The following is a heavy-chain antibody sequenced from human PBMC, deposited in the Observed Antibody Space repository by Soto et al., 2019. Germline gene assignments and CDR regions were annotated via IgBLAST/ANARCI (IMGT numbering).Heavy chain of an antibody. D-gene: IGHD6-13*01. J-gene: IGHJ4*02. CDR1: GGSISSGGYY. CDR2: IYYSGST. CDR3: ARGDKAAAGQYYFDY. V-gene: IGHV4-31*03. Sequence: SETLSLTCTVSGGSISSGGYYWSWIRQHPGKGLEWIGYIYYSGSTYYNPSLKSRVTISVDTSKNQFSLKLSSVTAADTAVYYCARGDKAAAGQYYFDYWGQGTLVTVSS.